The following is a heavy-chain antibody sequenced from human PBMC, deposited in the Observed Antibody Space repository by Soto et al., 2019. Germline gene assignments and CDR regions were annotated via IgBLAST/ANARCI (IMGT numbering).Heavy chain of an antibody. CDR1: GGTFSSYD. J-gene: IGHJ6*02. Sequence: QVQLVQSGAEVKKPGTSVKVSCKASGGTFSSYDISWVRQAPGQGLEWMGGIIPIFGTANYAQKFQGRVTITADESTSTAYMELSSLRSEDTAVYYCAREDIVVVPAAFEYYYGMDVWGQGTTVTVSS. D-gene: IGHD2-2*01. CDR2: IIPIFGTA. CDR3: AREDIVVVPAAFEYYYGMDV. V-gene: IGHV1-69*01.